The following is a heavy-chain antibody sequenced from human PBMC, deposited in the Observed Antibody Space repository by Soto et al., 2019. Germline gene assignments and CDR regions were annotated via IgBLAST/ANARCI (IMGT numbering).Heavy chain of an antibody. CDR2: IYYSGST. D-gene: IGHD2-2*01. CDR1: GGSISSYY. J-gene: IGHJ6*02. V-gene: IGHV4-59*01. Sequence: LETLSLTCTVSGGSISSYYWSWIRQPPGKGLEWIGYIYYSGSTNYNPSLKSRVTISVDTSKNQFSLKLSSVTAADTAVYYCARAGYCTSTSCPAPMDVCGQEPTVT. CDR3: ARAGYCTSTSCPAPMDV.